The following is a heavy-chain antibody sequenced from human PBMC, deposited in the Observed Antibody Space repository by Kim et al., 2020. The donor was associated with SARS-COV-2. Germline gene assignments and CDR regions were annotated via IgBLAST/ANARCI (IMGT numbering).Heavy chain of an antibody. CDR3: AKDFYWDTSGAGGVDM. Sequence: GGSLRLSCAASGFTFSSFAMNWGLQAPGKGLEWVSGISGSGGSTYYADSVKCRFTFSRDNSKTTVHLQINSLRAEDTGVYYCAKDFYWDTSGAGGVDMWG. V-gene: IGHV3-23*01. CDR1: GFTFSSFA. J-gene: IGHJ3*02. D-gene: IGHD2-15*01. CDR2: ISGSGGST.